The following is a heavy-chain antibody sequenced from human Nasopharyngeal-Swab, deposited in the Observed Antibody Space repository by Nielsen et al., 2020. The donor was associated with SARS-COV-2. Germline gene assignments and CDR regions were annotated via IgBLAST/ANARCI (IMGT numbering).Heavy chain of an antibody. CDR2: IRSKAYGGTT. Sequence: WIRQHPGQGLEWVGFIRSKAYGGTTEYAASVKGRFTISRDDSKSIAYLQMNSLKTEDTAVYYCTRSYSSSWYGGYYFDYWGQGTLVTVSS. J-gene: IGHJ4*02. CDR3: TRSYSSSWYGGYYFDY. D-gene: IGHD6-13*01. V-gene: IGHV3-49*02.